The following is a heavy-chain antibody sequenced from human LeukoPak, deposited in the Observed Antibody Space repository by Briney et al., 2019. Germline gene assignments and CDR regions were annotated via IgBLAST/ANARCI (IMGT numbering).Heavy chain of an antibody. Sequence: GGSLRLSCAASGFTFSSYGMHWVRQAPGKGLEWVAVIWYDGSNKYYADSVKGRFTISRDNSKNTLYLQMNSLRAEDTAVYYCASLLDGGGYYYYYGMDVWGQGTTVTVSS. CDR2: IWYDGSNK. CDR3: ASLLDGGGYYYYYGMDV. CDR1: GFTFSSYG. D-gene: IGHD3-16*01. J-gene: IGHJ6*02. V-gene: IGHV3-33*01.